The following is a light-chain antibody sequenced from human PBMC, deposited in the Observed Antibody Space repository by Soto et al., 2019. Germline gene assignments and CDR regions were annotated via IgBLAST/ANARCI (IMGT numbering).Light chain of an antibody. V-gene: IGKV1-9*01. CDR1: QGINNY. CDR3: QQSYSSLT. Sequence: SPAFLAACVGERVPITVRASQGINNYLTWYQQKPGSAPKLLIYAASTLQSGVPSRFSGFGSGTKFTLTTSGMQPEDFAPYYGQQSYSSLTFGQGTRLEIK. CDR2: AAS. J-gene: IGKJ5*01.